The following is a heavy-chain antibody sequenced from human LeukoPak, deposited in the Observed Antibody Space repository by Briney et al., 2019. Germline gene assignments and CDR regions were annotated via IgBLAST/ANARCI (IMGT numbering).Heavy chain of an antibody. CDR1: GYSFTSYW. J-gene: IGHJ4*02. CDR2: IYPGDSDT. Sequence: GESLKISCKGSGYSFTSYWIGWVRQMPGKGLEWMGIIYPGDSDTRYSPSFQGQVTISADKSISTAYLQWSSLKASDTAMYYCARAPRAYYDILTGYYKVYYFDNWGQGTLVTVSS. V-gene: IGHV5-51*01. D-gene: IGHD3-9*01. CDR3: ARAPRAYYDILTGYYKVYYFDN.